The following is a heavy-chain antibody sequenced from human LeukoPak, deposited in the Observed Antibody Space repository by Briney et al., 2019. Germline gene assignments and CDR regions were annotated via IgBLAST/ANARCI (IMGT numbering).Heavy chain of an antibody. V-gene: IGHV1-3*03. J-gene: IGHJ4*02. Sequence: GASVKVSCKASGYTFTSYAMHWVRQAPGQRLEWMGWINAGNGNTKYSQEFQGRVTITRDTSASTAYMELSSLRSEDMAVYYCAREPPDYYYFDYWSQGTLVTVSS. CDR1: GYTFTSYA. CDR2: INAGNGNT. CDR3: AREPPDYYYFDY. D-gene: IGHD3-10*01.